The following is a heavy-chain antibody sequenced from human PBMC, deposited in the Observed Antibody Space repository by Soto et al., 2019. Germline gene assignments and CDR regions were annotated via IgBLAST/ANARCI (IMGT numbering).Heavy chain of an antibody. J-gene: IGHJ1*01. CDR3: AKDVHYDIVTGIEYFHH. CDR1: GFTFSSYA. D-gene: IGHD3-9*01. CDR2: ISGSGRIT. V-gene: IGHV3-23*01. Sequence: EVELLESGGGLVQPGGSLRLSCAASGFTFSSYAMSWVRRAPGKGLEWVSGISGSGRITKYADSVTGRFIISRDNFQNTRFLQRNSLREEDTAVYYCAKDVHYDIVTGIEYFHHWAQGTLVTVSS.